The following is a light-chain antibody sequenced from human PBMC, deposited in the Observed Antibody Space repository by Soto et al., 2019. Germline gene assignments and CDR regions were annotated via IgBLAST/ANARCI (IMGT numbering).Light chain of an antibody. Sequence: ESVLTQSTGTLSSSPGERATLSCRASQSVRSNYLAWYQQKPGQAPRLLIHGASTRAADIPDRFSGSGSGTDFTLTISRLEPEDFAVYYCQQYGSSPRTFGQGTKVEI. CDR1: QSVRSNY. CDR2: GAS. V-gene: IGKV3-20*01. CDR3: QQYGSSPRT. J-gene: IGKJ1*01.